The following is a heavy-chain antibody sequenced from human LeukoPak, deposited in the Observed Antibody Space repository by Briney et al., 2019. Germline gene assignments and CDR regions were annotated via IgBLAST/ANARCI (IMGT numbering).Heavy chain of an antibody. CDR1: GYTFTSYD. V-gene: IGHV1-8*03. CDR3: ARVGYYDSSGYCPLYY. J-gene: IGHJ4*02. D-gene: IGHD3-22*01. Sequence: ASVKVSFKASGYTFTSYDINWVRQATGQGLEWMGWMHPNRGNTGYAQKFQGRVTITRDTSISTAYMELSSLRSEETAVYYCARVGYYDSSGYCPLYYWGQGTLVAVSS. CDR2: MHPNRGNT.